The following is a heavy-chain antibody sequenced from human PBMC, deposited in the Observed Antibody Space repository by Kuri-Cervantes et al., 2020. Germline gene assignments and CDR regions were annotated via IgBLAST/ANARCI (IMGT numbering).Heavy chain of an antibody. Sequence: GGSLRLSCAASGFTFSSYGMHWVRQAPGKGLEWVAVISYDGSNKYYADSVKGRFTISRDNSKNTLYLQMSSLRAEDTALYYCAKDKGSGSYNYYYGMDVWGQGTTVTVSS. CDR2: ISYDGSNK. D-gene: IGHD3-10*01. V-gene: IGHV3-30*18. CDR1: GFTFSSYG. CDR3: AKDKGSGSYNYYYGMDV. J-gene: IGHJ6*02.